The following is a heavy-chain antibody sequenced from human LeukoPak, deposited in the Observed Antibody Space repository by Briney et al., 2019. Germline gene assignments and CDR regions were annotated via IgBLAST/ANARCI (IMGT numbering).Heavy chain of an antibody. Sequence: GASVKVSCKASGYSFSGYFMHWVRQAPGQGLEWMGWVNPNSGGTNYAQKFQGRVTMTRDTSISTGYMELRSLTSDDTAVYYCARGEGRRWYDSSGWDFDLWGRGTLVTVSS. J-gene: IGHJ2*01. CDR3: ARGEGRRWYDSSGWDFDL. CDR1: GYSFSGYF. D-gene: IGHD3-22*01. CDR2: VNPNSGGT. V-gene: IGHV1-2*02.